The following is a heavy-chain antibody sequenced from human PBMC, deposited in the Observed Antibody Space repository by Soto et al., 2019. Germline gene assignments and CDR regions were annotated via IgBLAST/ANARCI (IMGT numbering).Heavy chain of an antibody. V-gene: IGHV4-31*03. CDR3: ARLGLAYYDFWRGYYGPFDI. D-gene: IGHD3-3*01. J-gene: IGHJ3*02. CDR1: GGSISSGGYY. CDR2: IYYSGST. Sequence: SETLSLTCTVSGGSISSGGYYWSWIRQHPGKGLEWIGYIYYSGSTYYHPSLKSRVTISVDTSKNQFSLKLSSVTAADTAVYYCARLGLAYYDFWRGYYGPFDIWGQGTMVTVSS.